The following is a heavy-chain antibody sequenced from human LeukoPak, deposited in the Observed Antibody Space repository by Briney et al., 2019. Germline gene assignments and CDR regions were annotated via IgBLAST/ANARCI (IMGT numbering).Heavy chain of an antibody. CDR2: INHSGST. D-gene: IGHD6-13*01. CDR1: GGSFSGYY. J-gene: IGHJ4*02. Sequence: SETLSLTCAVYGGSFSGYYWSWIRQPPGKGLEWIGEINHSGSTNYNPSLKSRVTISVDTSKNQFSLKLSSVTAADTAVYYCAREGNSSSWYASPPGPEGLDYWGQGTLVTVSS. V-gene: IGHV4-34*01. CDR3: AREGNSSSWYASPPGPEGLDY.